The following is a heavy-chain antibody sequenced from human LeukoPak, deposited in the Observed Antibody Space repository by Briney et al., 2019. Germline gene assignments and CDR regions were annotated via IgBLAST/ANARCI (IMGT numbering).Heavy chain of an antibody. CDR2: ISWYRGSI. Sequence: GGSLRLSCAASGFTFEDYAMLWVRQAPGKGLEGVSDISWYRGSIGYADSVKGRFTISRDNAKNSLYLQMNSLRAEDTALYYCAKDRRPVTMVQGVIITAAFDIWGQGTMVTVSS. CDR1: GFTFEDYA. CDR3: AKDRRPVTMVQGVIITAAFDI. V-gene: IGHV3-9*01. D-gene: IGHD3-10*01. J-gene: IGHJ3*02.